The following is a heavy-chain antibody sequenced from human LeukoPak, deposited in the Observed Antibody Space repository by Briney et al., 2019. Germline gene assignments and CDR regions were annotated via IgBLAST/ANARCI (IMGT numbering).Heavy chain of an antibody. D-gene: IGHD3-22*01. CDR2: IKQDGSEK. Sequence: PGGSLRLSCAASGFTFSTYWMTWVRQAPGKGLEWVANIKQDGSEKYYVDSVKGRFTISRDNAKNSLYLQMNSLRAEDTAVYYCAKTGDSSGFYYGVDYWGQGTLVTVSS. V-gene: IGHV3-7*03. J-gene: IGHJ4*02. CDR1: GFTFSTYW. CDR3: AKTGDSSGFYYGVDY.